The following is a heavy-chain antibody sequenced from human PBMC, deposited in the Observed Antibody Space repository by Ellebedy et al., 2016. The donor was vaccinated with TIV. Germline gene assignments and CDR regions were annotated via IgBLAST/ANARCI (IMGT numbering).Heavy chain of an antibody. V-gene: IGHV2-5*02. CDR2: IYWDDDK. Sequence: SGPTLVKPTQTLTLTCTFSGFSLTTSGVGVGWIRQSPGKALEWLAVIYWDDDKRYSPSLKSRLTIIKDTSNNQVLLIMTNMDPVDTATYFCAYTTTSTGPIYTWGQGALVTVSS. J-gene: IGHJ5*02. CDR1: GFSLTTSGVG. D-gene: IGHD1-1*01. CDR3: AYTTTSTGPIYT.